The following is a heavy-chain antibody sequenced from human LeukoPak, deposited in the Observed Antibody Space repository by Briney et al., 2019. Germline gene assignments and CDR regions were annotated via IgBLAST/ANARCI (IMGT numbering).Heavy chain of an antibody. Sequence: EASVKVSCKASGYTFTSYYMHWVRQAPGQGLERMGIINPSGGSTSYAQKFQGRVTMTRDMSTSTAYMELRSLRSDDTAVYYCARDGHRRYYYESSDYRFDYWGQGTLVTVSS. CDR3: ARDGHRRYYYESSDYRFDY. D-gene: IGHD3-22*01. J-gene: IGHJ4*02. CDR2: INPSGGST. V-gene: IGHV1-46*01. CDR1: GYTFTSYY.